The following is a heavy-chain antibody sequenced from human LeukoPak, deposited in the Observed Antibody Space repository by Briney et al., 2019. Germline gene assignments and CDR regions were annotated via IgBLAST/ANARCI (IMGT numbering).Heavy chain of an antibody. J-gene: IGHJ5*02. CDR2: ISWNSGNI. V-gene: IGHV3-9*01. D-gene: IGHD2-2*01. Sequence: GGSLRLSCAASGFTFDDYAMHWVRQAPGKGLEWVSSISWNSGNIGYADSVKGLFTISRDNAKNSLYLEINSLRAEDTALYYCAKEGCTSTNCYGPWFDPWGQGTLVTVSS. CDR3: AKEGCTSTNCYGPWFDP. CDR1: GFTFDDYA.